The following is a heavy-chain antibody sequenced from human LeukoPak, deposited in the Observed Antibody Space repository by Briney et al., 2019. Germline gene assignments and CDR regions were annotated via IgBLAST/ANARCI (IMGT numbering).Heavy chain of an antibody. J-gene: IGHJ5*02. CDR2: IYDSAPT. V-gene: IGHV4-31*02. Sequence: TLCLTRMVSGGSPGSGGSCWRWIRHAPRKGLEWNGYIYDSAPTNYNPSLKRRVTISVDTSKNHFSLMLPSVTAAAPGVTFCARVGGQIPNLWADWFHPWGQDIQVTVSS. CDR1: GGSPGSGGSC. D-gene: IGHD1-26*01. CDR3: ARVGGQIPNLWADWFHP.